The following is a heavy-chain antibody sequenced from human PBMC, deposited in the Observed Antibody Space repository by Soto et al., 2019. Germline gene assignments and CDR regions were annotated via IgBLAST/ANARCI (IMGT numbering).Heavy chain of an antibody. CDR3: ARDASGTMTMVTTRPDL. J-gene: IGHJ5*02. CDR1: GFTRSTYS. V-gene: IGHV3-21*01. D-gene: IGHD4-17*01. Sequence: GGALILSCAASGFTRSTYSRNWVRQSPGKGLEGVSSISSSSNHIYYADSVKGLFTISTANAKNSLPLQMNSLRAEHTAVYYCARDASGTMTMVTTRPDLWGQGTMVTVS. CDR2: ISSSSNHI.